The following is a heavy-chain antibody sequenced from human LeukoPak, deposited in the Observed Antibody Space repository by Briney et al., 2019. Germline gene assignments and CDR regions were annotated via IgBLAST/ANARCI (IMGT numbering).Heavy chain of an antibody. CDR1: GYTFTSYY. CDR2: INPSGGST. V-gene: IGHV1-46*01. J-gene: IGHJ4*02. Sequence: ASVKVSCKASGYTFTSYYMHWVRQAPGQGLEWMGIINPSGGSTSYAQKFQGRVTMTRDMSTSTVYMELSSLRSEDTAVYYCARAQPGDYDFWSGYPLWGQGTLVTVSS. CDR3: ARAQPGDYDFWSGYPL. D-gene: IGHD3-3*01.